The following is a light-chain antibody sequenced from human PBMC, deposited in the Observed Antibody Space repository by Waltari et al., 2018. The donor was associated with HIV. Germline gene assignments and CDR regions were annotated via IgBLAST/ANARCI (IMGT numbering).Light chain of an antibody. J-gene: IGLJ3*02. Sequence: QSVLTQPPSASGTPGQRVTISCSGSGSNIGGSTVNWYQQLPGTAPKLLIYSNNQRPSRVPDRFSGSKSGTSASLAINGLQSDDETTYYCATWDGSLNGPVFGGGTKLPVL. CDR3: ATWDGSLNGPV. V-gene: IGLV1-44*01. CDR1: GSNIGGST. CDR2: SNN.